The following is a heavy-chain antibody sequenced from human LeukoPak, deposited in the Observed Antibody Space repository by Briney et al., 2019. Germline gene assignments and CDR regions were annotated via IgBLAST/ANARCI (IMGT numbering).Heavy chain of an antibody. D-gene: IGHD3-10*01. CDR2: IKQDGSEK. J-gene: IGHJ4*02. V-gene: IGHV3-7*03. CDR3: ARDNYYGSRIQEYYFDY. CDR1: GFTFSSYW. Sequence: GGSLRLSCAASGFTFSSYWMSWVRQAPGKGLEWVANIKQDGSEKYYVDSVKGRFTISRDNAKNSLYLQMNSLRAEDTAVYYCARDNYYGSRIQEYYFDYWGQGTLVTVSS.